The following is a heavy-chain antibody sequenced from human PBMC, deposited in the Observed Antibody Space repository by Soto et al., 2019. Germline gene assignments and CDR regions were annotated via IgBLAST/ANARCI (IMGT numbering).Heavy chain of an antibody. J-gene: IGHJ4*02. CDR2: IKGRTDGGTT. D-gene: IGHD5-18*01. V-gene: IGHV3-15*01. CDR3: TTDSAVDTTSFDY. Sequence: EVQLVESGGGLVKPGGSLRLSCAASGFAFTHAWMSWVRLPPGKGLEWVGLIKGRTDGGTTEFAAPVKGRFSMLRDDSKKTVFLQMNSLEIEDTGVYYCTTDSAVDTTSFDYWGPGTVVTVSS. CDR1: GFAFTHAW.